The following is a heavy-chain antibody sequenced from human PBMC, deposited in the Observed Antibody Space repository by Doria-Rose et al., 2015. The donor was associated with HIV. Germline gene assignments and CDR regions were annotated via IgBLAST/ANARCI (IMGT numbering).Heavy chain of an antibody. V-gene: IGHV3-43*01. CDR3: ARGDSGSEYYYYGMDV. CDR2: ITWDGGST. Sequence: GVVVQPGGSLRLSCAASGFTFDDYTMHWVRQAPGKGLEWVSLITWDGGSTDYADSVKGRFTISRDNSKNSLYLQMNSLTTEDTALYYCARGDSGSEYYYYGMDVWGQGTTVTVSS. D-gene: IGHD1-26*01. J-gene: IGHJ6*02. CDR1: GFTFDDYT.